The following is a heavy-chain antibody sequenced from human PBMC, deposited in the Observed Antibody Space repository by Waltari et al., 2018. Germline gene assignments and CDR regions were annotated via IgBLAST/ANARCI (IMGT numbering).Heavy chain of an antibody. D-gene: IGHD2-21*01. CDR2: IYYSGST. CDR1: SISSHY. Sequence: SISSHYWSWIRQPPGKGLEWIGYIYYSGSTNYNPSLKSRVTISVDTSKNQFSLKLSSVTAADTAVYYCARGKEAYCGGDCYSDAFDIWGQGTMVTVSS. J-gene: IGHJ3*02. V-gene: IGHV4-59*11. CDR3: ARGKEAYCGGDCYSDAFDI.